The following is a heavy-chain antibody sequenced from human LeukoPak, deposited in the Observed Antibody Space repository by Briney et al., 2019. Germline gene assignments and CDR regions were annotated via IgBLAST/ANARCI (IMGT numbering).Heavy chain of an antibody. V-gene: IGHV1-69*04. J-gene: IGHJ4*02. CDR2: IIPILGIA. CDR1: VGTFSSYA. Sequence: SVKVSCKASVGTFSSYAISWVRQAPGQGLEWMGRIIPILGIANYAQKFQGRVTITADKSTSTAYMELSSLRSEDTAVYYCARGHLGSGWFYYWGQGTLVTVSS. D-gene: IGHD6-19*01. CDR3: ARGHLGSGWFYY.